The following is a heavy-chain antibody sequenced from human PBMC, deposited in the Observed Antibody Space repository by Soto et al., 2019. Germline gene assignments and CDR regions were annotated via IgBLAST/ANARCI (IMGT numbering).Heavy chain of an antibody. CDR1: GFIFSNAW. CDR3: TTDSYSSITVVLFDY. Sequence: AYLRLSCAASGFIFSNAWINWVRQVPGKGLEWVGRIKSKINGGTADYAAPVQGGFAVSRDDSKNMVFLQMNSLKTEGTGLYYCTTDSYSSITVVLFDYWGQGTVVTVSS. D-gene: IGHD1-26*01. J-gene: IGHJ4*02. V-gene: IGHV3-15*07. CDR2: IKSKINGGTA.